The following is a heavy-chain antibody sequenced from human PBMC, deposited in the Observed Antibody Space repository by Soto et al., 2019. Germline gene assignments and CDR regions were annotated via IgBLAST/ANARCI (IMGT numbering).Heavy chain of an antibody. D-gene: IGHD3-10*02. CDR3: VRDPYVGGDY. Sequence: VQLVQSGAEVKKPGASVKVSCKTSGYTFTNFDINWVRQAPGQGLEWMGCISAYSGNTNYAQKLQGRVTMTTDTSPIIAYMELRSLRSDDTAMYYCVRDPYVGGDYGGQGTMGSVCS. CDR1: GYTFTNFD. CDR2: ISAYSGNT. J-gene: IGHJ4*02. V-gene: IGHV1-18*01.